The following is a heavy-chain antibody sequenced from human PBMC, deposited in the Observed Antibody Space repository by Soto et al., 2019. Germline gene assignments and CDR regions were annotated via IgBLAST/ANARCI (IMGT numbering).Heavy chain of an antibody. V-gene: IGHV4-34*01. CDR2: INHSGST. D-gene: IGHD3-3*01. CDR3: ARGLGSRGLTWSGYLSYYYYGMDV. Sequence: PSETLSLTCAAYGGSFSGYYWSWIRQPPGTGLEWIGEINHSGSTNYNPSLKSRVTISVDTSKNQFSLKLSSVTAADTAVYYCARGLGSRGLTWSGYLSYYYYGMDVWGQGTTVTVSS. J-gene: IGHJ6*02. CDR1: GGSFSGYY.